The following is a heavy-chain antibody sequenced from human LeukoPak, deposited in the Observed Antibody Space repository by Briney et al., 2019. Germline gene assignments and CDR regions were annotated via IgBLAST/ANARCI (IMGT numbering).Heavy chain of an antibody. D-gene: IGHD5-18*01. CDR1: GYTFTAYY. V-gene: IGHV1-2*02. CDR3: AREYVDTAMGPSSRGVYFDY. J-gene: IGHJ4*02. Sequence: ASVKVSCKASGYTFTAYYMHWVRQAPGQGLEWMGWINPNSGGTNYAQKFQGRVTMTRDTSISTAYMELSRLRFDDTAVYYCAREYVDTAMGPSSRGVYFDYWGQGTLVTVSS. CDR2: INPNSGGT.